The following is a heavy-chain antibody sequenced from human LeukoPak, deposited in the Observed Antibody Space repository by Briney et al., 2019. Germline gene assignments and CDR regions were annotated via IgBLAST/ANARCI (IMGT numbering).Heavy chain of an antibody. Sequence: PSETLSLTCTVSGGSISSYYWSWIRQPAGKGLEWIGRIYTSGSTNYNPSLKSRVTMSVDTSKNQFSLKLSSVTAADTAVYYCARDSSYCSSTSCYHFDYWGQGTLVTVSS. D-gene: IGHD2-2*01. CDR1: GGSISSYY. CDR3: ARDSSYCSSTSCYHFDY. J-gene: IGHJ4*02. CDR2: IYTSGST. V-gene: IGHV4-4*07.